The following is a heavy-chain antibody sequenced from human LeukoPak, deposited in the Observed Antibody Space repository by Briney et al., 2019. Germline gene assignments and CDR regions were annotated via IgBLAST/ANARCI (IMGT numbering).Heavy chain of an antibody. CDR1: GGSISGYH. CDR3: ARLGDCGHDCYSHDY. J-gene: IGHJ4*02. CDR2: IYYNGDT. V-gene: IGHV4-59*08. Sequence: ASETLSLTCIVSGGSISGYHWGWVRQPPGKGLEYISFIYYNGDTNYNPSLKSRVTMSVDTSKNQFSLKLSSVTAADTAVYYCARLGDCGHDCYSHDYWGPGTLVTVSS. D-gene: IGHD2-21*01.